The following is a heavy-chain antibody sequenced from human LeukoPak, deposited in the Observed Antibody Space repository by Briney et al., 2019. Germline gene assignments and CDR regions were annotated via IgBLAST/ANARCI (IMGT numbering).Heavy chain of an antibody. CDR2: IYYSGST. J-gene: IGHJ4*02. Sequence: PSQTLSLTCTVSGGSISSGGYYWSWIRQHPGKGLEWIGYIYYSGSTYYNPSLKSRVTISVDTSKNRFSLKLSSVTAADTAVYYCARGHSGYGPYFDYWGQGTLVTVSS. CDR3: ARGHSGYGPYFDY. CDR1: GGSISSGGYY. V-gene: IGHV4-31*03. D-gene: IGHD5-12*01.